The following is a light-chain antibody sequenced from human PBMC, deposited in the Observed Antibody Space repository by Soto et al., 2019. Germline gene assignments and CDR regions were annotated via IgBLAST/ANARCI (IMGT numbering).Light chain of an antibody. CDR1: QSVSNN. CDR2: GAS. J-gene: IGKJ2*01. V-gene: IGKV3-15*01. CDR3: QQYHNWPPFT. Sequence: EIVMTQSPATLSVSPGEGATPSCRASQSVSNNLAWYQPKPGQAPRPLIYGASTRATGIPAKFSGSGSGTEFTLTISSLQSEDFAIYYCQQYHNWPPFTFGQGTKLEIK.